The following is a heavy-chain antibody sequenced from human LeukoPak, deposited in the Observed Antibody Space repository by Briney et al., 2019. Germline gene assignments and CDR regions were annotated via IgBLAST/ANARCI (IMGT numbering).Heavy chain of an antibody. CDR3: ALSYSGYEGYYYYYYGMDV. CDR1: GYTFTSYG. D-gene: IGHD5-12*01. V-gene: IGHV1-18*01. J-gene: IGHJ6*02. Sequence: ASVKVSCTASGYTFTSYGISWVRQAPGQGLEWMGWISAYNGNTNYAQKLQGRVTMTTDTSTSTAYMELRSLRSDDTAVYYCALSYSGYEGYYYYYYGMDVWGQGTTVTVSS. CDR2: ISAYNGNT.